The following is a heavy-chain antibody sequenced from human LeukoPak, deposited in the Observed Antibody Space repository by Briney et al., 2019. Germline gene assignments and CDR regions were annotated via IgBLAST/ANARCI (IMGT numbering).Heavy chain of an antibody. V-gene: IGHV3-11*05. CDR2: VLISGTYT. Sequence: PGGSLRLSCAASGFTFSDYYMSWIRQAPGKGLEWVSDVLISGTYTHYADSVKGRFTISRDNAKNSLYLQMNSLRAEDTAVYYCARVQRLVLDYWGQGTLVTVSS. D-gene: IGHD6-19*01. J-gene: IGHJ4*02. CDR1: GFTFSDYY. CDR3: ARVQRLVLDY.